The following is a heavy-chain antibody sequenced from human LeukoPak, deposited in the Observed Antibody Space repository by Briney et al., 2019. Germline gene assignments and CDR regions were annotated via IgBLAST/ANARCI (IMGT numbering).Heavy chain of an antibody. J-gene: IGHJ2*01. Sequence: SETLSLTCTVSGGSISSYHWSWIRQPPGKGLEWIGYIYYSGSTNYNPSLKSRVTISVDTSKKQFSLKLSSVTAADTAVYYCARRDRGDGYGVVRFWYFDLWGRGTLVTVSS. V-gene: IGHV4-59*08. CDR2: IYYSGST. D-gene: IGHD5-24*01. CDR3: ARRDRGDGYGVVRFWYFDL. CDR1: GGSISSYH.